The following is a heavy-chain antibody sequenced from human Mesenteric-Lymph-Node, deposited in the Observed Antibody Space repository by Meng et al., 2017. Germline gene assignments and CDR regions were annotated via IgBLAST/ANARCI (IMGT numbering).Heavy chain of an antibody. CDR1: GGSFTAYY. D-gene: IGHD3-10*01. J-gene: IGHJ4*02. CDR2: VTHSGRT. V-gene: IGHV4-34*01. CDR3: AKGRANYFGSKHDYFDS. Sequence: QVNFQRWGAGLLKPSGTLSLTWPVYGGSFTAYYWTWIPQAPGKGQEWIGEVTHSGRTPYNPSLASRVSISVDKPKKQFSLTLNSVTAADTAVYYCAKGRANYFGSKHDYFDSWGQGTLVTVSS.